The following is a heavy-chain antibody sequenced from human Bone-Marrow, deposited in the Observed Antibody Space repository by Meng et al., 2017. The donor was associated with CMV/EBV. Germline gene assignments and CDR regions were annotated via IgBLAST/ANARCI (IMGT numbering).Heavy chain of an antibody. CDR2: IYSGGST. CDR1: GFTVSSNY. V-gene: IGHV3-53*01. Sequence: GESLKISCAASGFTVSSNYMSWVRQAPGKGLEWVSVIYSGGSTYYADSVKGRFTISRDKSKNTLYLQMNSLRVEDMAVYYCARCPPEVVRGYWYFDLWGRGTLVTVSS. CDR3: ARCPPEVVRGYWYFDL. J-gene: IGHJ2*01. D-gene: IGHD3-10*01.